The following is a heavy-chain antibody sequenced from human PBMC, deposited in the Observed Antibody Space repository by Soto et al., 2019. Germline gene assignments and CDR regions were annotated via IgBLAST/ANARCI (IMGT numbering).Heavy chain of an antibody. CDR3: AKIPHSSSWYLDAFDI. J-gene: IGHJ3*02. CDR1: GFTFSSYA. V-gene: IGHV3-23*01. Sequence: EVQLLESGGGLVQPGGSLRLSCAASGFTFSSYAMSWVRQAPGKGLEWVSAISGSGGSTYYADSVKGRFTISRDNSKNTLYLQMNSLRAEDTAVYYCAKIPHSSSWYLDAFDIGGQGTMVTVSS. D-gene: IGHD6-13*01. CDR2: ISGSGGST.